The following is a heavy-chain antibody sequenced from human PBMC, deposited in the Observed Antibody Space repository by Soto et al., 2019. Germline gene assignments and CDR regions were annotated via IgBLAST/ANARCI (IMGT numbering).Heavy chain of an antibody. J-gene: IGHJ6*02. CDR1: GYTFINYG. Sequence: QVPLVQSGAEVKKPGASVKVSCKASGYTFINYGISWVRQAPGQGLEWMGWISTYNGNTKYAQKVQGRVTMTTDTSTSTAYLELRSLRADDTAVYYSARWGRNGMHVWCQGTRVAVSS. D-gene: IGHD7-27*01. CDR2: ISTYNGNT. V-gene: IGHV1-18*01. CDR3: ARWGRNGMHV.